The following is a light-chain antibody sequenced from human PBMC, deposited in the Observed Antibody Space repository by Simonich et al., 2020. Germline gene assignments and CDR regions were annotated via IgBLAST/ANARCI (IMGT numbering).Light chain of an antibody. Sequence: EIVLTQSPGTLSLSPGERATLSCRASQSVSSSYLAWYQQKPGLAPRLLIYDASSRASGIPDTFSGSGSGTDCTLTISSLEPEDFAVYYCQQYGSSPPLTFGGGTKVELK. CDR3: QQYGSSPPLT. CDR2: DAS. V-gene: IGKV3D-20*01. J-gene: IGKJ4*01. CDR1: QSVSSSY.